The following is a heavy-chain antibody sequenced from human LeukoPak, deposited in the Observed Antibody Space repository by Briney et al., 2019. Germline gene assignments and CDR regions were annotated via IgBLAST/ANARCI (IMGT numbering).Heavy chain of an antibody. V-gene: IGHV1-2*02. J-gene: IGHJ4*02. D-gene: IGHD6-19*01. Sequence: YTFXXYYMHWVRQAPGQGLEWMGWINPNSGGTNYAQKFQGRVTMTRDTSISTAYMELSRLRSDDPAVYYCARDXGYSSXWXXYWGQGTLXTVSS. CDR2: INPNSGGT. CDR1: YTFXXYY. CDR3: ARDXGYSSXWXXY.